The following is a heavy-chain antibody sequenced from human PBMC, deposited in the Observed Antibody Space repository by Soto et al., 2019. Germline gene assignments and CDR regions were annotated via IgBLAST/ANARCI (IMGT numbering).Heavy chain of an antibody. J-gene: IGHJ4*02. V-gene: IGHV3-30*18. CDR3: AKDELGWEPQYYFDY. Sequence: RLSCAASGFTFSSYGMHWVRQAPGKGLEWVAVISYDGSNKYYADSVKGRFTISRDNSKNTLYLQMNSLRAEDTAVYYCAKDELGWEPQYYFDYWGQGTLVTVSS. D-gene: IGHD1-26*01. CDR2: ISYDGSNK. CDR1: GFTFSSYG.